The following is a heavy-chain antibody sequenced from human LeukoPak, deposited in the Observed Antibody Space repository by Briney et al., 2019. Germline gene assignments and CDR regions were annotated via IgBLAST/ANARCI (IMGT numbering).Heavy chain of an antibody. CDR1: GFTFSSYW. CDR2: INSDGSTT. V-gene: IGHV3-74*01. CDR3: VRNLDFWGDSEDY. D-gene: IGHD3-3*01. Sequence: GGSLRLSCAASGFTFSSYWMHWVRQAPGKGLVWVSRINSDGSTTTYADSVKGRFTISRDNAKTTLYLQMTSLRAEDTAVYYCVRNLDFWGDSEDYWGQGTLVTVSS. J-gene: IGHJ4*02.